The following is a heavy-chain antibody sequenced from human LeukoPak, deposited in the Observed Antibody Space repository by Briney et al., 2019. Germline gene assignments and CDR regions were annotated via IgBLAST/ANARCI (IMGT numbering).Heavy chain of an antibody. CDR1: GGTFRSHI. J-gene: IGHJ5*02. Sequence: AASVKVSCKTSGGTFRSHIFSWVRQAPGQGLEWMGRITPIINSAKYAQKFRDRLTITADTSTGTAYMELSSLTPEDTALYYCTRVNLRGSQYNWFDPWGQGTLVTVSS. V-gene: IGHV1-69*08. CDR2: ITPIINSA. D-gene: IGHD1-26*01. CDR3: TRVNLRGSQYNWFDP.